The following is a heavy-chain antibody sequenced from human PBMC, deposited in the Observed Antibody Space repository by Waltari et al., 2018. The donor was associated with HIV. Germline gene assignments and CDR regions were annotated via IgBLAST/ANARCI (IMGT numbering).Heavy chain of an antibody. D-gene: IGHD3-10*01. V-gene: IGHV3-7*04. Sequence: EVQLVESGGGLVQPGGSLRLSCAASGFTFSSLLMSWVRQAPGKGVEWVANIKQDGSEKYYVDSVNCRFTISRDNAENSLYLQMNSLRAEDTAVYYCARGGFYGSGSKVNWGQGTLVTVSS. CDR1: GFTFSSLL. J-gene: IGHJ4*02. CDR2: IKQDGSEK. CDR3: ARGGFYGSGSKVN.